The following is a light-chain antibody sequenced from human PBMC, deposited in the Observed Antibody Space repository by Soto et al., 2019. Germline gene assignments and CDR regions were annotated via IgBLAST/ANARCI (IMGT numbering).Light chain of an antibody. CDR1: QEISGY. CDR2: GVS. V-gene: IGKV1-9*01. J-gene: IGKJ5*01. Sequence: IHLTQSPSSLSASVGDRVTITCRASQEISGYLAWYQQTPGKAPKLLIYGVSTLQDGVSSRFSGRGSGTDFSLTISSLQPEDSATYYCQQLYIFPLTFGQGTRLEIK. CDR3: QQLYIFPLT.